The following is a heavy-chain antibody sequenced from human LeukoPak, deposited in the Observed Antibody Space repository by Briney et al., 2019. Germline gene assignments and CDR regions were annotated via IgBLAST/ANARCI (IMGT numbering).Heavy chain of an antibody. Sequence: PGGSLRLSCAASGFTVSSNDMSWVRQAPGKGLEWVSVIYSGGSTYYADSVKGRCTISRDNSKKTLHLQMNSVRADDRGVYYCGRGGGRYYYMDVWGKGTTVTISS. J-gene: IGHJ6*03. D-gene: IGHD2-15*01. CDR2: IYSGGST. V-gene: IGHV3-53*01. CDR3: GRGGGRYYYMDV. CDR1: GFTVSSND.